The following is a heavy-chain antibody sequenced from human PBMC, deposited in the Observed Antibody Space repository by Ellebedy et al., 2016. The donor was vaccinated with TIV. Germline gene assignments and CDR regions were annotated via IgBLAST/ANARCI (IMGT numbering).Heavy chain of an antibody. V-gene: IGHV3-74*01. CDR3: VRDTVAVPDGNTFDF. Sequence: PGGSLRLSCGASGFIFSNFWMHWVRQAPGKGLVWVSGISKDGRITNYADSVKGRFTISRDNARNSLFLQMKSLRVDDTAMYYCVRDTVAVPDGNTFDFWGQGTMVSVS. J-gene: IGHJ3*01. D-gene: IGHD2-2*01. CDR1: GFIFSNFW. CDR2: ISKDGRIT.